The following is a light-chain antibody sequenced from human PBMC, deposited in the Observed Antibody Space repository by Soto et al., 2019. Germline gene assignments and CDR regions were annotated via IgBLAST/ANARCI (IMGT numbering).Light chain of an antibody. V-gene: IGLV1-40*01. CDR3: QSYDNSLRGWEVV. CDR2: GNS. J-gene: IGLJ2*01. CDR1: RSNIGAGYD. Sequence: QSVLTQPPSVSGAPGQRVTISCTGSRSNIGAGYDVHWYQQLPGAAPKLLIYGNSNRPSGVPDRFSGSKSGTSASLAITGLQAEDEADYYCQSYDNSLRGWEVVLGGGTKLTV.